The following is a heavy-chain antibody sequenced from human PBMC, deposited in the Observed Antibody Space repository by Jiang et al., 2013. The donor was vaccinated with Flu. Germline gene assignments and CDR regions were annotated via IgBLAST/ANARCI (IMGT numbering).Heavy chain of an antibody. CDR2: INHSGST. D-gene: IGHD5-18*01. V-gene: IGHV4-34*01. CDR3: ARGLSSYGSKPQP. Sequence: LLKPSETLSLTCAVYGGSFSGYYWSWIRQPPGKGLEWIGEINHSGSTNYNPSLKSRVTISVDTSKNQFSLKLSSVTAADTAVYYCARGLSSYGSKPQPWGQGTLVTVSS. CDR1: GGSFSGYY. J-gene: IGHJ5*02.